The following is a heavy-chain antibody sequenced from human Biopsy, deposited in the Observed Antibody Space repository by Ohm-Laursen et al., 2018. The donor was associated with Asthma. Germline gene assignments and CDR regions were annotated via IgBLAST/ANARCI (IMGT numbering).Heavy chain of an antibody. V-gene: IGHV3-11*01. D-gene: IGHD6-13*01. CDR2: ISSRGSNI. CDR1: GFTFSSYW. Sequence: SLRLSCAASGFTFSSYWMSWVRQAPGKGLEWVAYISSRGSNIFYADSVKGRFTISRDNAKKSLFLEMNSLTVEDTAVYFCARGYSTSWYFGYWGQGTLVTVSS. J-gene: IGHJ4*02. CDR3: ARGYSTSWYFGY.